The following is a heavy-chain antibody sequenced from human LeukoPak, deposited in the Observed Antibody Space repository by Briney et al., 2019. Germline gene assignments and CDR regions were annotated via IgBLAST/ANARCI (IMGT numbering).Heavy chain of an antibody. D-gene: IGHD6-19*01. CDR1: GASISSNSFY. CDR2: IYYNGDT. J-gene: IGHJ4*02. Sequence: SETLSLTCTVSGASISSNSFYWGWIRQPPGKGLEWIGTIYYNGDTFYNPSLKSRVTMSVDTSASQFSLRLSSVTAADTAVYYCARNISAWSPLGETQSAPHCFDSWGQGTLVTVSS. V-gene: IGHV4-39*01. CDR3: ARNISAWSPLGETQSAPHCFDS.